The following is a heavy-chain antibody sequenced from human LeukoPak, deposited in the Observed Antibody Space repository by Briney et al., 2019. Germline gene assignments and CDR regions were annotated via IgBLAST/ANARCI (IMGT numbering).Heavy chain of an antibody. V-gene: IGHV4-39*01. CDR3: ARSPGTTSFDY. Sequence: SETLSLTCTVSGGSISSSSYYWGWIRQPPGKGLEWIGSIYYSGSTYYNPSLKSRVTISVDTSKNQFSLKLSSVTAADTAVYYCARSPGTTSFDYWGQGTLVTVSS. J-gene: IGHJ4*02. D-gene: IGHD1-1*01. CDR2: IYYSGST. CDR1: GGSISSSSYY.